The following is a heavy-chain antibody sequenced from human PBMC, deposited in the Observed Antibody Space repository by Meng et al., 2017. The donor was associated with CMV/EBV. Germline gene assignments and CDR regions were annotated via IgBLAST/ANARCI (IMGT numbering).Heavy chain of an antibody. D-gene: IGHD3-16*01. J-gene: IGHJ5*02. Sequence: QLELQQGEAGLFKPSETLFLACAVHGGSFRGCYWSWIGQAPGKVLELIWEINHNGSTNFNPSVTSRVTISVDTFKKKFSSVLSSVTAADNAVYYFAGGVGGWFDPWGQGTLVTVSS. V-gene: IGHV4-34*01. CDR1: GGSFRGCY. CDR3: AGGVGGWFDP. CDR2: INHNGST.